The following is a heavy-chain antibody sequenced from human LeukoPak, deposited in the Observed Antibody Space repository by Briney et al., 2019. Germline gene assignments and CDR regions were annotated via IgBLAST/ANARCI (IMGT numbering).Heavy chain of an antibody. J-gene: IGHJ3*02. Sequence: SETLSLTCTVSGVSISSDYWSWIRQPPGKELEGRGDIYYSGSTNYNTSLKRRVTISVDKSKKQFSLKLSSVTAADTAVYYCARYSSSSCSAFDIWGQGTMVTVSS. D-gene: IGHD6-6*01. CDR1: GVSISSDY. CDR3: ARYSSSSCSAFDI. CDR2: IYYSGST. V-gene: IGHV4-59*01.